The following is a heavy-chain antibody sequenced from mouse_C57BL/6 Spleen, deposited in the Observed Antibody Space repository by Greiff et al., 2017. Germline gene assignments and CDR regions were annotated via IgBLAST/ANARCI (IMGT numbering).Heavy chain of an antibody. CDR1: GYTFTSYW. V-gene: IGHV1-52*01. J-gene: IGHJ4*01. Sequence: QVQLQQPGAELVRPGSSVKLSCKASGYTFTSYWMHWVKQRPIQGLEWIGNIDPSDSETHYNQKFKDKATLTVDKSSSTAYMQLSSLTSEASADYDGAREGGGMDYWGQGASVTVSA. CDR3: AREGGGMDY. CDR2: IDPSDSET.